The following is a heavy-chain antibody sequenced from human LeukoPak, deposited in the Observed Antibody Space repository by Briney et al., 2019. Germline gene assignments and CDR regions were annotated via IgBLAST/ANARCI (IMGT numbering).Heavy chain of an antibody. CDR1: GYTFTSYY. V-gene: IGHV1-46*01. CDR3: ARHRYYYDSSGYIRGISFDY. D-gene: IGHD3-22*01. CDR2: INPSGGST. Sequence: ASVKVSCKASGYTFTSYYMHWVRQAPGQGLEWMGIINPSGGSTSYAQKFQGRVTMTRDTSTSTVYMELSSLRSEDTAVYYCARHRYYYDSSGYIRGISFDYWGQGTLVTVSS. J-gene: IGHJ4*02.